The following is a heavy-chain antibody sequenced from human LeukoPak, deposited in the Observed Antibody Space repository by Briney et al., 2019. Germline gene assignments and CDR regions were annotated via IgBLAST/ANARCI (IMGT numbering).Heavy chain of an antibody. CDR1: GGSISSAGYY. CDR2: IYYSGST. Sequence: TLSLTCSVSGGSISSAGYYWSWIRQHPGKGLEWIGYIYYSGSTYYNPSLKSRVTISLDTSQNQFSLTLNSVTAADTAVYYCASCQFFYDGSGGYKRTAFDIWGQGTMVTVSS. V-gene: IGHV4-31*03. J-gene: IGHJ3*02. D-gene: IGHD3-22*01. CDR3: ASCQFFYDGSGGYKRTAFDI.